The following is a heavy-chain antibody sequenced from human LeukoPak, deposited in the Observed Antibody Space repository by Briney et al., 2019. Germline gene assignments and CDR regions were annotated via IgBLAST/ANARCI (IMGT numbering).Heavy chain of an antibody. V-gene: IGHV3-64*01. J-gene: IGHJ6*03. D-gene: IGHD4-17*01. CDR1: GFTFSSYA. CDR2: ISSNGGST. CDR3: ARDGKVTTGILVYYYYYMDV. Sequence: PGGSLRLSCAASGFTFSSYAMHWVRQAPGKGLEYVSAISSNGGSTYYANSVKGRFTISRDNSKNTLYLQMGSLRAEDMAVYYCARDGKVTTGILVYYYYYMDVWGKGTTVTISS.